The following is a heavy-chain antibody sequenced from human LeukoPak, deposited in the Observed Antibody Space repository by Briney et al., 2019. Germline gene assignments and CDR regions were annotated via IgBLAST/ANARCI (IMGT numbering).Heavy chain of an antibody. Sequence: ASETLSLICTVSGGSISGDYWSWIRQPPGKGLEWIGYIYYSGSTNYSPSLKSRVTISVDTSKNQFSLKLSSVTAADTAVYYCVRLGQAAVKTPSYWYFDLWGRGTLVTVSS. CDR1: GGSISGDY. D-gene: IGHD6-13*01. CDR3: VRLGQAAVKTPSYWYFDL. J-gene: IGHJ2*01. CDR2: IYYSGST. V-gene: IGHV4-59*08.